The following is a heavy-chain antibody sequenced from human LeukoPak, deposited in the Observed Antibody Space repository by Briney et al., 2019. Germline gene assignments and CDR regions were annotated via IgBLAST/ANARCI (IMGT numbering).Heavy chain of an antibody. CDR2: INHSGST. Sequence: SETLSLTCAVYGGSFSGYYWSWIRQPPGKGLEWIGEINHSGSTNYNPSLKSRVTISIDTSKNQFSLKLSSVTAADTAVYYCVRSDYGRSFDIWGQGTMVTVSS. J-gene: IGHJ3*02. CDR3: VRSDYGRSFDI. V-gene: IGHV4-34*01. D-gene: IGHD4-17*01. CDR1: GGSFSGYY.